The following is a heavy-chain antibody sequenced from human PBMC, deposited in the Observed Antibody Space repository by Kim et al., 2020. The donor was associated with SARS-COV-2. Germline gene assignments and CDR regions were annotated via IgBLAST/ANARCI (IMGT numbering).Heavy chain of an antibody. V-gene: IGHV3-23*01. CDR3: AKDFPIYDSSGYDCHLDY. D-gene: IGHD3-22*01. Sequence: GGSLRLSCAASGFTFSSYAMSWVRQAPGKGLEWVSAISGSGGSTYYADSVKGRFTISRDNSKNTLYLQMNSLRAEDTAVYYCAKDFPIYDSSGYDCHLDYWGQGTLVTVSS. J-gene: IGHJ4*02. CDR1: GFTFSSYA. CDR2: ISGSGGST.